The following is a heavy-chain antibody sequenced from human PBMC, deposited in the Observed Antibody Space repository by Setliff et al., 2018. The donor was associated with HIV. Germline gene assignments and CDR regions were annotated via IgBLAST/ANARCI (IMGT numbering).Heavy chain of an antibody. CDR3: ARWRSGNGFNGFDY. CDR2: IDNNGRTL. D-gene: IGHD1-26*01. J-gene: IGHJ4*02. V-gene: IGHV3-64*01. CDR1: GYSFTSYW. Sequence: PGESLKISCQGSGYSFTSYWIGWVRQAPGKGLDFVSGIDNNGRTLYYTNSVKGRFIISRDNSRNIVYLQMGSLGREDMAVYYCARWRSGNGFNGFDYWGQGTLVTVSS.